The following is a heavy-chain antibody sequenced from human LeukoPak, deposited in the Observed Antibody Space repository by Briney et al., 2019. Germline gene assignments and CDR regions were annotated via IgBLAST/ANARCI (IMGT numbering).Heavy chain of an antibody. V-gene: IGHV3-48*01. CDR1: GFTFSSYS. CDR2: ISSSSSTI. D-gene: IGHD3-3*01. J-gene: IGHJ4*02. CDR3: ARDAEWGYFDY. Sequence: GGSLRLSCAASGFTFSSYSMNWVRQAPGKGLEWVSYISSSSSTIYYADSVKGRFTISRDNAKNSLYLQMNSLRAEDTAVYYCARDAEWGYFDYWGQGTLVTVSS.